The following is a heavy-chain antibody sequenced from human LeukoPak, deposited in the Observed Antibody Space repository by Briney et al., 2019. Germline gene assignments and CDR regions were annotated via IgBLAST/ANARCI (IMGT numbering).Heavy chain of an antibody. Sequence: SETLSLTCTVSGGSISSSSYYWGWIRQPTGKGLEWIGSIYYSGSTYYNPSLKSRVTISVDTSKNQFSLKLSSVTAADTAVYYCARSGGTTFDPWGQGTLVTVSS. CDR2: IYYSGST. V-gene: IGHV4-39*01. D-gene: IGHD2-15*01. J-gene: IGHJ5*02. CDR1: GGSISSSSYY. CDR3: ARSGGTTFDP.